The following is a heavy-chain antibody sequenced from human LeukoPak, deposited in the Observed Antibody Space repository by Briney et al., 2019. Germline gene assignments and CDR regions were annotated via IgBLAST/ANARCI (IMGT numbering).Heavy chain of an antibody. CDR3: AGDSSSWPNNFDY. Sequence: SETLSLTCTVSGGSISSSSYYWGWIRQPPGKGLEWIGSIYYSGSTYYNPSLKSRVTISVDTSKNQFSLKLSSVTAADTAVYYCAGDSSSWPNNFDYWGQGTLVTVSS. J-gene: IGHJ4*02. D-gene: IGHD6-13*01. V-gene: IGHV4-39*02. CDR1: GGSISSSSYY. CDR2: IYYSGST.